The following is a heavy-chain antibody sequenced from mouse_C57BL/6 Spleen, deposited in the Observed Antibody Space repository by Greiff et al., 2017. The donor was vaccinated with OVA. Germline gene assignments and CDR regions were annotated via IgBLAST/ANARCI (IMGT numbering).Heavy chain of an antibody. D-gene: IGHD4-1*01. Sequence: EVQLQQSGPELVKPGASVKISCKASGYAFTGYFMNWVKQSQGKSLEWVGRINPYNGDTFYKHKLKGKATLTVDKSSSTAHMELRSLTSEDFAVYYCERGLGRGAMDYWGQGTTVTVSS. CDR3: ERGLGRGAMDY. V-gene: IGHV1-37*01. CDR2: INPYNGDT. CDR1: GYAFTGYF. J-gene: IGHJ4*01.